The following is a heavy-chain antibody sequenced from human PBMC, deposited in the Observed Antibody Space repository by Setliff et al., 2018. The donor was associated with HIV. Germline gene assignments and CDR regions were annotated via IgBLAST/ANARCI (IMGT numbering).Heavy chain of an antibody. CDR1: GYTFSSYS. J-gene: IGHJ3*02. V-gene: IGHV1-18*01. CDR2: ISGYNGHT. CDR3: AREYFGSGSYVRSFDI. D-gene: IGHD3-10*01. Sequence: GASVKVSCKASGYTFSSYSISWVRQAPGQGLEWMGWISGYNGHTNYAQKFRGRVIMTTDTSTSTAYMELRSLRSDDTAVYYCAREYFGSGSYVRSFDIWGQGTLVT.